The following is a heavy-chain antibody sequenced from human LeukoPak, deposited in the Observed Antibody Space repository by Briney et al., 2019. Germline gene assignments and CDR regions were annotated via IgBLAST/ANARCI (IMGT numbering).Heavy chain of an antibody. CDR1: GYTFTSYG. V-gene: IGHV1-2*02. CDR2: INPNSGGT. Sequence: GASVKVSCKASGYTFTSYGISWVRQAPGQGLEWMGWINPNSGGTNYAQKFQGRVTMTRDTSISTAYMELSGLRSDDTAVYYCASLYGYCSTTSCPGGNWFDPWGQGTLVTVSS. CDR3: ASLYGYCSTTSCPGGNWFDP. D-gene: IGHD2-2*03. J-gene: IGHJ5*02.